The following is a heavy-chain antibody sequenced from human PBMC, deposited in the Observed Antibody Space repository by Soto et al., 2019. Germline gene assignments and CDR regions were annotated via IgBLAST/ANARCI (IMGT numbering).Heavy chain of an antibody. CDR2: VSAGGDMT. CDR3: ARGDRGGSGSPASYYYSGLDV. D-gene: IGHD3-10*01. Sequence: DVQLLESGGHLVQPGGSLRLSCAASGFTFSSYAMSWVRQAPGKGLEWVSSVSAGGDMTYYSDSVKCRFTISRDNSNNALFLQMNSLRIEDTALYYCARGDRGGSGSPASYYYSGLDVWGQGTTVTVS. CDR1: GFTFSSYA. J-gene: IGHJ6*02. V-gene: IGHV3-23*01.